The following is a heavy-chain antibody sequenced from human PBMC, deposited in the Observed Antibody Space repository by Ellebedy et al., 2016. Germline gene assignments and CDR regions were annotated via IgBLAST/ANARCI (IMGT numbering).Heavy chain of an antibody. CDR2: ISSSSSYI. CDR3: ARRAGYFIYYGMDV. Sequence: GESLKISCAASGFTFSSYSMNWVRKAPGKGLEWVSSISSSSSYIYYADSVKGRFTISRDNAKNSLYLQMNSLRAEDTAVYYCARRAGYFIYYGMDVWGQGTTVTVSS. V-gene: IGHV3-21*01. CDR1: GFTFSSYS. J-gene: IGHJ6*02. D-gene: IGHD3-9*01.